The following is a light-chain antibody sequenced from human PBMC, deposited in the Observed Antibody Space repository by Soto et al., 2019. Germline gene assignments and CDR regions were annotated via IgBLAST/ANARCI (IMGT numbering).Light chain of an antibody. J-gene: IGKJ1*01. CDR3: QQYNSYWT. CDR2: AAS. Sequence: DIQMTQSPSTLSASVGDRVTIPCRASQSISSWLAWYQQKPGKAPKLLIYAASSLQSGVPSRFSGSGFGTDFTLTISSLQPEDSAIYYCQQYNSYWTFGQGTKVDIK. CDR1: QSISSW. V-gene: IGKV1-5*01.